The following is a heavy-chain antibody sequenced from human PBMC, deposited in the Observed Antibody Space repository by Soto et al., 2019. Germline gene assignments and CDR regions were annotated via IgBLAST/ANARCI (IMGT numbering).Heavy chain of an antibody. CDR1: GGSFKSGSYS. V-gene: IGHV4-61*01. D-gene: IGHD3-3*01. CDR2: VYRTGRT. Sequence: XATLSLTCTVSGGSFKSGSYSWSWIRQPPGKGLEWIGYVYRTGRTSYNPSLKSRVSISMDTSKNQFSLNLDSVTAADTAVYFCARDFAYFDSWGQGTLVTVSS. J-gene: IGHJ4*02. CDR3: ARDFAYFDS.